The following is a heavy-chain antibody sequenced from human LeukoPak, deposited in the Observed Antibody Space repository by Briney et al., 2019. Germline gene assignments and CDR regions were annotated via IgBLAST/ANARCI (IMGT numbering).Heavy chain of an antibody. V-gene: IGHV3-11*01. CDR1: GFTFSSYA. Sequence: GGSLRLSCAASGFTFSSYAMSWIRQAPGKGLEWVSYISSSGSTIYYADSVKGRFTISRDNAKNSLYLQMNSLRAEDTAVYYCARGRGSYPYYFDYWGQGTLVTVSS. J-gene: IGHJ4*02. CDR3: ARGRGSYPYYFDY. D-gene: IGHD1-26*01. CDR2: ISSSGSTI.